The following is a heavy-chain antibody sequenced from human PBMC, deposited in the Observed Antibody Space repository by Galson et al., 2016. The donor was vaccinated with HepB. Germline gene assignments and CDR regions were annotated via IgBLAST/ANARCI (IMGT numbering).Heavy chain of an antibody. CDR1: GYRFTSYW. CDR2: IYPGDSDT. CDR3: VSRRRSSLDSFGI. J-gene: IGHJ3*02. D-gene: IGHD1-26*01. Sequence: QSGAEVKKPGESLKISCKGSGYRFTSYWIGWVRQMPGKGLEWMGIIYPGDSDTRYRPSFQGQVTISVDKSLSRAYLQWSSLKASDTAMYYCVSRRRSSLDSFGIWGQGTMVTVFS. V-gene: IGHV5-51*01.